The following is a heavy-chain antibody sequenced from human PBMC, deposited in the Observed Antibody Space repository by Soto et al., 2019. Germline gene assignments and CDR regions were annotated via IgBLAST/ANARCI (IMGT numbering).Heavy chain of an antibody. J-gene: IGHJ4*02. V-gene: IGHV1-2*02. Sequence: ASVKVSCKASVFSVDTIHWVRRAPGQGLEWMGWIKANSGDTNYAQNFRGRVTMTRHTSITTAYMELSSLTSGDTAVYYCASPRSGPSPDLGYWGQGTVVTVSS. D-gene: IGHD2-15*01. CDR2: IKANSGDT. CDR3: ASPRSGPSPDLGY. CDR1: VFSVDT.